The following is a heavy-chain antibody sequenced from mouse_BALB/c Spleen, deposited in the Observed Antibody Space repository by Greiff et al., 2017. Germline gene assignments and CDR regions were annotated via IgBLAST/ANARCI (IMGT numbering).Heavy chain of an antibody. CDR3: ARDYYGSSHTWFAY. D-gene: IGHD1-1*01. V-gene: IGHV5-6*01. CDR2: ISSGGSYT. J-gene: IGHJ3*01. Sequence: EVQRVESGGDLVKPGGSLKLSCAASGFTFSSYGMSWVRQTPDKRLEWVATISSGGSYTYYPDSVKGRFTISRDNAKNTLYLQMSSLKSEDTAMYYCARDYYGSSHTWFAYWGQGTLVTVSA. CDR1: GFTFSSYG.